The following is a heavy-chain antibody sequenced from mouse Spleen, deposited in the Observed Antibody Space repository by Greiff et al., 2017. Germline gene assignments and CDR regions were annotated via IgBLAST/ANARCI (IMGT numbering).Heavy chain of an antibody. Sequence: EVKLVESGGGLVKPGGSLKLSCAASGFTFSDYGMHWVRQAPEKGLEWVAYISSGSSTIYYADTVKGRFTISRDNAKNTLFLQMTSLRSEDTAMYYCARQDGNYPYAMDYWGQGTSVTVSS. J-gene: IGHJ4*01. CDR2: ISSGSSTI. CDR3: ARQDGNYPYAMDY. CDR1: GFTFSDYG. V-gene: IGHV5-17*01. D-gene: IGHD2-1*01.